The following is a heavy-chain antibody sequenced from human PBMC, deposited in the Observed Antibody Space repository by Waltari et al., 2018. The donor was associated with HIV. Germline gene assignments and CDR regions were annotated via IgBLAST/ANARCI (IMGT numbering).Heavy chain of an antibody. V-gene: IGHV1-18*01. Sequence: QFHLVQSGAELKKTGASVKPSCKASAYNFTNFGINWVRQAPGQGLEWMGWFNSYNGDTKYAQKFQDRVTMTTDTSTSTAYMELRSLRSDDTAVYYCARFFPTATTTGWYLDLWGPGTLVTMSS. D-gene: IGHD4-17*01. CDR3: ARFFPTATTTGWYLDL. J-gene: IGHJ2*01. CDR1: AYNFTNFG. CDR2: FNSYNGDT.